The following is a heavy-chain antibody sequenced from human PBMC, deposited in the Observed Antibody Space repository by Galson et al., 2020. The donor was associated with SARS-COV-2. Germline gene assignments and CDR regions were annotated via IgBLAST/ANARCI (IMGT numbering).Heavy chain of an antibody. D-gene: IGHD2-21*01. Sequence: SGPTLVKPTQTLTLTCTFSGFSLSTSGMCVSWIRQPPGKALEWLARIDWDDDKVYDTSLKTRLTVSKDTSKNQVVLTMTNMDPVDTATYYCARMLKTVGCYSYFDDWCQATLVTVSS. CDR1: GFSLSTSGMC. CDR3: ARMLKTVGCYSYFDD. CDR2: IDWDDDK. J-gene: IGHJ4*02. V-gene: IGHV2-70*17.